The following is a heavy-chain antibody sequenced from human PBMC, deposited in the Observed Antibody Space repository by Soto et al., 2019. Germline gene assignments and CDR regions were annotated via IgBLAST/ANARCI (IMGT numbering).Heavy chain of an antibody. Sequence: QVQLVQSGAEVKKPGSSVKVSCKASGGTFSSYAISWVRQAPGPGLELMGGIILIFGTANYAQKFQGRVTITADKSTSTAYMELSSLRSEDTAVYYCARDRAQWLVRSYNRCDPGGEGTMVAVSS. V-gene: IGHV1-69*06. CDR1: GGTFSSYA. CDR3: ARDRAQWLVRSYNRCDP. CDR2: IILIFGTA. J-gene: IGHJ5*02. D-gene: IGHD6-19*01.